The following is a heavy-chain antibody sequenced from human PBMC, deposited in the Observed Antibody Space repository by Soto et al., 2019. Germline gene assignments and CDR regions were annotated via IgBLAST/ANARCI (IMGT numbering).Heavy chain of an antibody. CDR1: GYTFTSYY. CDR3: ARTDSSGYYRITFDY. D-gene: IGHD3-22*01. CDR2: INPSGGST. Sequence: ASVKVSCKASGYTFTSYYMHWVRQAPGQGLEWMGIINPSGGSTSYAQKFQGRVTMTRDTSTSTVYMELSSLRSEDTAVYYCARTDSSGYYRITFDYWGQGTLVTVSS. V-gene: IGHV1-46*01. J-gene: IGHJ4*02.